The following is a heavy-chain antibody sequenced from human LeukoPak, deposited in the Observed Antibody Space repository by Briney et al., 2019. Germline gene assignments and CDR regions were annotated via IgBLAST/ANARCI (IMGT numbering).Heavy chain of an antibody. CDR2: IYYSGST. V-gene: IGHV4-59*08. CDR3: ARLDDSSGFWYFDL. CDR1: GGSISSYY. D-gene: IGHD3-22*01. J-gene: IGHJ2*01. Sequence: SETLSLTCTVSGGSISSYYWSWIRQPPGKGLEWIGYIYYSGSTNYTPSLKSRVTISVDTSKNQFSLKLSSVTAADTAVYYCARLDDSSGFWYFDLWGRGTLVTVSS.